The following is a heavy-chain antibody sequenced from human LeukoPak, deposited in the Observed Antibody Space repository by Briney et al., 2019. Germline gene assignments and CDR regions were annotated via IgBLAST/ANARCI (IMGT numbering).Heavy chain of an antibody. J-gene: IGHJ4*02. CDR3: ARERYDFWNGYYPFDY. D-gene: IGHD3-3*01. V-gene: IGHV3-7*01. CDR2: IKQDGSEK. CDR1: GFTFSSYA. Sequence: GGSLRLSCAASGFTFSSYAMHWVRQAPGKGLEWVANIKQDGSEKNYVDSVKGRFTISRDNAKNSLYLQMNSLRAEDSAMYYCARERYDFWNGYYPFDYWGQGALVTVSS.